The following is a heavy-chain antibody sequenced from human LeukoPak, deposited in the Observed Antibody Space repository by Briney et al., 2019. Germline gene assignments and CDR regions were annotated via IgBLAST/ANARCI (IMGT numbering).Heavy chain of an antibody. V-gene: IGHV3-48*02. Sequence: GGSLRLSCVASGITFSDAWMSWVRQAPGKGLEWISYISSSSSTIHYADSVKGRFTISRDNGKNSLYLQMNSLRDEDTAVYYCARDLDSYGSGSYSFDYWGQGTLVTVSS. CDR2: ISSSSSTI. J-gene: IGHJ4*02. D-gene: IGHD3-10*01. CDR3: ARDLDSYGSGSYSFDY. CDR1: GITFSDAW.